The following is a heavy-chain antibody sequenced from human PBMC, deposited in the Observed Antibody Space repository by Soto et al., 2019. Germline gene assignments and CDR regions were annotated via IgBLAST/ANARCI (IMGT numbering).Heavy chain of an antibody. CDR2: IYYSGST. CDR1: GVSVSTSDYY. D-gene: IGHD2-15*01. J-gene: IGHJ4*02. CDR3: AGFVVPASRNSDFDY. V-gene: IGHV4-39*01. Sequence: SETLSLTCTVSGVSVSTSDYYWGWVRQPPGKGLDWIGNIYYSGSTFYNPSLRSRVTISVDTSKNQFSLKLNSVTAADTAVYFCAGFVVPASRNSDFDYWGQGTLVTVSS.